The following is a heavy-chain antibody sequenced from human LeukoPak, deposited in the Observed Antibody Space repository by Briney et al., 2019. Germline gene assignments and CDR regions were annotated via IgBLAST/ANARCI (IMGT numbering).Heavy chain of an antibody. J-gene: IGHJ4*02. V-gene: IGHV3-30-3*01. CDR3: ARDLDLYYFDY. CDR2: ISYDGSNK. Sequence: GGSLRLSCAASGFTFRSYAMHGVRQAPGKGLEWVAVISYDGSNKYYADSVKGRFTISRDNSKNTLYLQMNSLRAEDTAVYYCARDLDLYYFDYWGQGTLVTVSS. D-gene: IGHD3-3*01. CDR1: GFTFRSYA.